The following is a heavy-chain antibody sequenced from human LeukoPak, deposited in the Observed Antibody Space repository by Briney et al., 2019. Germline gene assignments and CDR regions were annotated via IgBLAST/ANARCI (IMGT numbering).Heavy chain of an antibody. CDR3: ARVRGATVTTGDYYYYYMDV. J-gene: IGHJ6*03. CDR2: IHTSGST. Sequence: PSETLSLTCTFSGGSISSYYWSWIRQPAGKGLEWIGRIHTSGSTNYNPSLKSRVTMSVDTSKNQFSLKLTSVTAADTAVYYCARVRGATVTTGDYYYYYMDVWGKGTTVTVSS. V-gene: IGHV4-4*07. CDR1: GGSISSYY. D-gene: IGHD4-17*01.